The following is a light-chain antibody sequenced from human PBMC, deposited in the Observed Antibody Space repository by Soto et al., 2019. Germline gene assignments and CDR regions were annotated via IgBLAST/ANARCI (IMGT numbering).Light chain of an antibody. Sequence: EIVLTQSPGTLSLSPGERATLSCRASQSVSGSFLAWYHQKPGQAPSLLIYGTSSRATGIPDRFSGSGSGTDFTLTISRLEPDDFAVYYCQQYGSSPYTFGQGTKLEIK. V-gene: IGKV3-20*01. CDR3: QQYGSSPYT. CDR1: QSVSGSF. J-gene: IGKJ2*01. CDR2: GTS.